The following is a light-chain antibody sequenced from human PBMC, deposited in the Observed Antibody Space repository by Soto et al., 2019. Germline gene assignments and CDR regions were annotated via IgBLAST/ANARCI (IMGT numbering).Light chain of an antibody. CDR2: GAS. CDR3: LQDYNFPLT. J-gene: IGKJ4*01. Sequence: AIEMTQSPSSLSASVGDRVTITCRASQGVRSDLGWYQQKPGKAPTLLIYGASSLQTGVPSRFSGSGSGTDFTLTISSLQHEDFATYYCLQDYNFPLTFGGGTKVEIK. V-gene: IGKV1-6*01. CDR1: QGVRSD.